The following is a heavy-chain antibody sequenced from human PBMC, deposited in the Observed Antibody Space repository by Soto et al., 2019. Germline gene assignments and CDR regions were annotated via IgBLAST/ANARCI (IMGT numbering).Heavy chain of an antibody. CDR1: GGSISSYY. V-gene: IGHV4-59*01. D-gene: IGHD3-10*01. J-gene: IGHJ3*02. Sequence: QVQLQESGPGLVKPSETLSLTCTVSGGSISSYYWSWIRQPPGKGLEWIGYIYYSGSTNYNPSLKSRVTISVDTSKKQFSLKLSSVTVADTAVYYCARVWGGAFDIWGQGTMVTVSS. CDR2: IYYSGST. CDR3: ARVWGGAFDI.